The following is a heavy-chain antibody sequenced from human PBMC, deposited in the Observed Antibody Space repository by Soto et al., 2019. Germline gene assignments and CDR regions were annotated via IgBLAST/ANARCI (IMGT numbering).Heavy chain of an antibody. CDR2: ISYDGSNK. D-gene: IGHD6-19*01. J-gene: IGHJ6*02. V-gene: IGHV3-30-3*01. CDR3: ARDQVIAVAGTPIYYYYYGMDV. Sequence: GSLRLSCAASGFTFSSYAMHWVRQAPGKGLEWVAVISYDGSNKYYADSVKGRFTISRDNSKNTLYLQMNSLRAEDTAVYYCARDQVIAVAGTPIYYYYYGMDVWGQGTTVTVSS. CDR1: GFTFSSYA.